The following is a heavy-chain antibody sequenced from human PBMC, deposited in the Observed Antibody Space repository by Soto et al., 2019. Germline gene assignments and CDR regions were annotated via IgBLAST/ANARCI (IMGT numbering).Heavy chain of an antibody. CDR1: GFTFSSYG. D-gene: IGHD6-19*01. Sequence: QVQLVESGGGVVQPGRSLRLSCAASGFTFSSYGMHWVRQAPGKGLEWVAVIWYDGSNKYYADSVKGRFTISRDNSKNTLYLQMNGLRAEDTAVYYCARDSRWLVHGYVDLWGRGTLVTVSS. J-gene: IGHJ2*01. CDR2: IWYDGSNK. V-gene: IGHV3-33*01. CDR3: ARDSRWLVHGYVDL.